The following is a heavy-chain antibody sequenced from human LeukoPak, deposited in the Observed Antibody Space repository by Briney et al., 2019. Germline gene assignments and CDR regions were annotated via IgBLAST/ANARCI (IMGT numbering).Heavy chain of an antibody. Sequence: SETLSLTCTVSAGSISSYYWSWIRQPAGKGPEWIGRIYTSGSTNYNPSLKSRVTMSVDTSKNQFSLKLSSVTAADTAVYYCARGRYDYVWGSYRNWFDPWGQGTLVTVSS. CDR3: ARGRYDYVWGSYRNWFDP. V-gene: IGHV4-4*07. CDR1: AGSISSYY. J-gene: IGHJ5*02. D-gene: IGHD3-16*02. CDR2: IYTSGST.